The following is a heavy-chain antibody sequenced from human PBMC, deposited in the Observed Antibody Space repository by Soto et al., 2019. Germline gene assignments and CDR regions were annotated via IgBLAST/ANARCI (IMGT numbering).Heavy chain of an antibody. D-gene: IGHD5-12*01. CDR2: INSDGTTT. CDR3: ARVPTGSYDWN. J-gene: IGHJ4*02. Sequence: EVQLVESGGGLVQPGGSLRLSCAASGFTFTTYWMHWVRQAPGKGLMWVSRINSDGTTTNYADSVKGRFTISRDNAKNTVYLAMDSLRPEDKDGYYCARVPTGSYDWNWGQGTLVTVSS. V-gene: IGHV3-74*01. CDR1: GFTFTTYW.